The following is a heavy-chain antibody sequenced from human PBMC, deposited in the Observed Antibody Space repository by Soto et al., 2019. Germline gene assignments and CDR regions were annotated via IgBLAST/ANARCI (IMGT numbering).Heavy chain of an antibody. V-gene: IGHV3-30*18. Sequence: PGGSLRLSCAASGFTFTTYAMHWVRQAPGKGLEWVALISYEGSYKYYADSVKGRFTISRDNSKNTLFLQMNSLRAEDTAVYYCAKALHYYDSSGSYYFDYWGQGTLVTVS. J-gene: IGHJ4*02. CDR2: ISYEGSYK. CDR1: GFTFTTYA. CDR3: AKALHYYDSSGSYYFDY. D-gene: IGHD3-22*01.